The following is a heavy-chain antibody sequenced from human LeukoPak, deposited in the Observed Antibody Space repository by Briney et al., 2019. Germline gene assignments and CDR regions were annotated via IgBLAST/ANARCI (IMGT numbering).Heavy chain of an antibody. V-gene: IGHV1-2*02. D-gene: IGHD6-13*01. J-gene: IGHJ4*02. Sequence: GASVKVSCKASGYTFTGYFTHWVRQAPGQGLVWMGWINPDSGGTAYAQKFQGRVTMTRDPSISTAYMELSRLRSDDTAVYYCARVVDSSSRYYFDYWGQGTLVTVSS. CDR1: GYTFTGYF. CDR2: INPDSGGT. CDR3: ARVVDSSSRYYFDY.